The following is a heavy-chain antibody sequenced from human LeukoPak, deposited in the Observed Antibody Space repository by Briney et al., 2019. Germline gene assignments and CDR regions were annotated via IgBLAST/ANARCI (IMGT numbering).Heavy chain of an antibody. J-gene: IGHJ4*02. CDR1: GFTFSSYS. Sequence: GGSLRLSCAASGFTFSSYSMDWVRQAPGKGLEWVSSISSSSSYIYYADSVKGRFTISRDNAKNSLYLQMNSLRAEDTAVYYCARTGSGMVRGELDYWGQGTLVTVSS. V-gene: IGHV3-21*01. CDR2: ISSSSSYI. D-gene: IGHD3-10*01. CDR3: ARTGSGMVRGELDY.